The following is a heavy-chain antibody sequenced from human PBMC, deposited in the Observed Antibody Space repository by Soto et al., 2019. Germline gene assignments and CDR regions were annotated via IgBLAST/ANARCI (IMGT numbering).Heavy chain of an antibody. J-gene: IGHJ4*02. CDR3: ARDRGTMVRGVMDY. CDR2: ISSSSSYI. D-gene: IGHD3-10*01. V-gene: IGHV3-21*01. CDR1: GFTFSSYS. Sequence: EVQLVESGGGLVKPGGSLRLSCAASGFTFSSYSMNWVRQAPGKGLEWVSSISSSSSYIYYADSVKGRFTISRDNAKNSLYLQRNSLRAEDTAVYYCARDRGTMVRGVMDYWGQGTLVTVSS.